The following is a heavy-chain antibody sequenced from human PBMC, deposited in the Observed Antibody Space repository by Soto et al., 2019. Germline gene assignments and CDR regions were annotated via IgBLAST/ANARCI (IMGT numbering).Heavy chain of an antibody. V-gene: IGHV3-30-3*01. CDR2: ISADGSSQ. CDR1: GFTFSRSP. Sequence: QVQLVESGGGEVQPGTSLRLSCAASGFTFSRSPMHWVRQAPGKGLDWVGLISADGSSQHYADSVRGRFIISRDNFRNTMSLQMDRLKPEDTAVYYGARPEVAGTPDYWGQGALVSVSS. J-gene: IGHJ4*02. CDR3: ARPEVAGTPDY. D-gene: IGHD2-15*01.